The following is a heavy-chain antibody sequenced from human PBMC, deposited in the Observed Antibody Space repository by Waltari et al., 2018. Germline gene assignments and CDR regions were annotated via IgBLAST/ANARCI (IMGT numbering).Heavy chain of an antibody. CDR1: GFTFNNYA. D-gene: IGHD3-16*01. Sequence: EVQLLESGGGLVQPGGSLRLSCAASGFTFNNYAMSRVRQAPGKGLEWVSVIYSGGTTYYADSVKGRFTISRDNSKNTLYLQMNSLRPEDTAVYHCAKEDFGGVDHWGQGTLVTVSS. J-gene: IGHJ5*02. CDR3: AKEDFGGVDH. V-gene: IGHV3-23*03. CDR2: VIYSGGTT.